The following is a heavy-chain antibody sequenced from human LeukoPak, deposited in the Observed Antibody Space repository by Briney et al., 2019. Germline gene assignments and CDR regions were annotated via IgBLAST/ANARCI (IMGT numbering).Heavy chain of an antibody. CDR1: GYTFTGYY. CDR3: AKDLDY. Sequence: ASVKVSCKASGYTFTGYYMHWVRQAPGQGLEWMGGIIPIFGTANYAQKFQGRVTITTDESTSTAYMELSSLRSEDTAVYYCAKDLDYWGQGTLVTVSS. CDR2: IIPIFGTA. J-gene: IGHJ4*02. V-gene: IGHV1-69*05.